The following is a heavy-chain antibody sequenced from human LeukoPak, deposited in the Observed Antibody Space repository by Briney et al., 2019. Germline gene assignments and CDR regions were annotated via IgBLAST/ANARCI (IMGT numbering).Heavy chain of an antibody. Sequence: GGSLRLSCAASGFTFSSYWMSWVCQAPGKGLEWVANIKQDGSEKYYVDSVKGRFTISRDNAKNSLYLQMNSLRAEDTAVYYCARGGPIAAAGKAFDYWGQGTLVTVSS. CDR2: IKQDGSEK. CDR1: GFTFSSYW. D-gene: IGHD6-13*01. J-gene: IGHJ4*02. CDR3: ARGGPIAAAGKAFDY. V-gene: IGHV3-7*01.